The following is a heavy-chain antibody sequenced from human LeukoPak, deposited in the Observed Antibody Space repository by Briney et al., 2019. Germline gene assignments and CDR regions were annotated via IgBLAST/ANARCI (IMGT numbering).Heavy chain of an antibody. CDR1: GGSFSGYY. D-gene: IGHD3-22*01. Sequence: SETLSLTCAVYGGSFSGYYWSWIRQPPGKGLEWIGEINHSGSTNYNPSLKSRVTISVDTSKNQFSLKLSSVTAADTAVYYCARGYYGSKINFDYWGQGTLVTVSS. J-gene: IGHJ4*02. V-gene: IGHV4-34*01. CDR3: ARGYYGSKINFDY. CDR2: INHSGST.